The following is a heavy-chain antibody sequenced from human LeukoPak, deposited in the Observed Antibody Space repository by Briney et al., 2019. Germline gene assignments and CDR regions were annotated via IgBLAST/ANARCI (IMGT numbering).Heavy chain of an antibody. D-gene: IGHD2-2*01. J-gene: IGHJ4*02. CDR2: ITGDGANT. V-gene: IGHV3-23*01. CDR3: AKLIPTVDCSRTSCYGFDY. Sequence: GGSLRLSCAASGFTFSSYAMTWVRLAPGKGLGWVSAITGDGANTYYADSVKGRFTISRDNSKNTLYLQMNSLRAEDTALYYCAKLIPTVDCSRTSCYGFDYWGQGTLVTVSS. CDR1: GFTFSSYA.